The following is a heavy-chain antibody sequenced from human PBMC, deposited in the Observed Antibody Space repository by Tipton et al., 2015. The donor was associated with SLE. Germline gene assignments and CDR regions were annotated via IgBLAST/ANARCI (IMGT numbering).Heavy chain of an antibody. V-gene: IGHV3-30*18. CDR1: GFTFSSYG. Sequence: QLVQSGGGLVQPGGSLRLSCAASGFTFSSYGMFWVRQAPGKGLEWVALTSYDEFNKYYADSVKGRFTISRDNSKNSLHLQMNSLRAEDTALYYCVKDIVGLIGDAFDIWGQGTMVTVSS. CDR2: TSYDEFNK. J-gene: IGHJ3*02. CDR3: VKDIVGLIGDAFDI. D-gene: IGHD3-16*02.